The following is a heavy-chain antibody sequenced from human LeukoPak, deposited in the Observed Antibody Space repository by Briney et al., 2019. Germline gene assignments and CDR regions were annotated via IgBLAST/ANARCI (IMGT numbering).Heavy chain of an antibody. CDR2: ISYDGSNK. CDR3: AKGQTDRISYYYGSGSYPTIFDY. CDR1: GFTFSSYG. J-gene: IGHJ4*02. Sequence: GRSLRLSCAASGFTFSSYGMHWVRQAPGKGLEWVAVISYDGSNKYYADSVKGRFTISRDNSKNTLYLQMNSLRAEDTAVYYCAKGQTDRISYYYGSGSYPTIFDYWGQGTLVTVSS. D-gene: IGHD3-10*01. V-gene: IGHV3-30*18.